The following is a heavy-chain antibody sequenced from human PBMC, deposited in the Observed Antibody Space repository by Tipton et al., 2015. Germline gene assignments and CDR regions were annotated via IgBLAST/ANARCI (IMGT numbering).Heavy chain of an antibody. Sequence: TLSLTCAVFGGSMSRSSYYWGWIRQPPGKGLEWIGSLSYSGKTDYNPPLRSRVTISVDTSKTQFSLKMSSVTVSDTAVYYCARARGRHGGLFDSWGQGILVTVSS. V-gene: IGHV4-39*01. CDR2: LSYSGKT. J-gene: IGHJ4*02. D-gene: IGHD4-23*01. CDR3: ARARGRHGGLFDS. CDR1: GGSMSRSSYY.